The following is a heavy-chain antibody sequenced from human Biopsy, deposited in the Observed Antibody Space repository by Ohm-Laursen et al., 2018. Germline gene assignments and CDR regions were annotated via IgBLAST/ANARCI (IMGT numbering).Heavy chain of an antibody. D-gene: IGHD2/OR15-2a*01. CDR3: ARATNSTGWPYYYFYGMDV. CDR2: IYYSGST. CDR1: GGSISSDY. Sequence: TLSLTCTVSGGSISSDYWSWIRQTPGKGLEWIGYIYYSGSTNYNPSLKIRVPISVDTSKNQFSLRLNSVTAADTAVYYCARATNSTGWPYYYFYGMDVWGQGTTVTVSS. J-gene: IGHJ6*02. V-gene: IGHV4-59*01.